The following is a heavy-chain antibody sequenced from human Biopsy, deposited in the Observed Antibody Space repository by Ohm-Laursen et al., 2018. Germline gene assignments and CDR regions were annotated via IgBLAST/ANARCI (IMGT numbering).Heavy chain of an antibody. D-gene: IGHD3-22*01. J-gene: IGHJ5*02. CDR2: IFNSANT. CDR1: GGSISSGGSY. Sequence: SQTLSLTCTVSGGSISSGGSYWSWIRQRPGKGLEWIGYIFNSANTYYNPSLKNLITISGDTSKNQFSLKLNSVTAADTAVYYCARGDYFDSNGYFWFDPWGQGTLDTVSS. V-gene: IGHV4-31*01. CDR3: ARGDYFDSNGYFWFDP.